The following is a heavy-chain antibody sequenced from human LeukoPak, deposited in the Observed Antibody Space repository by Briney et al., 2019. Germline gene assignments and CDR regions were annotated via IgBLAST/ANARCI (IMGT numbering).Heavy chain of an antibody. J-gene: IGHJ4*02. CDR1: GGSISSNSHY. V-gene: IGHV4-39*07. CDR2: IYYSGST. Sequence: SETLSLTCTVSGGSISSNSHYWGWIRQPPGKGLEWIGSIYYSGSTYYNPSLKSRVTISVDTTKNQFSLKLSSVTAADTAVYYCARVTGYYDIMGEIDYFDYWGQGTLVTVSS. CDR3: ARVTGYYDIMGEIDYFDY. D-gene: IGHD3-9*01.